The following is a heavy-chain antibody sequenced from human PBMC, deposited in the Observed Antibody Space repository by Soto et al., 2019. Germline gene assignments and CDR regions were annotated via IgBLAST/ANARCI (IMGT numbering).Heavy chain of an antibody. CDR1: GYSFTSYW. V-gene: IGHV5-10-1*01. Sequence: EVQLVQSGAEVKKPGESLRISCTGSGYSFTSYWISWVRQMPGNGLEWMGRIDPSDSYTNYSPSFQGHVTISADKSISTADLQWSSRKASDTAMYYCARLQAAAGDNDLTFDYWGQGTLVTVSS. CDR3: ARLQAAAGDNDLTFDY. D-gene: IGHD6-13*01. CDR2: IDPSDSYT. J-gene: IGHJ4*02.